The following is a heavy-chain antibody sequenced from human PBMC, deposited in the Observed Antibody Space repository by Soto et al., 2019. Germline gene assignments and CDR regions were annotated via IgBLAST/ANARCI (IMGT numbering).Heavy chain of an antibody. CDR2: ISAHNGNT. V-gene: IGHV1-18*01. J-gene: IGHJ4*02. D-gene: IGHD1-1*01. CDR3: ARGRYGDY. Sequence: QVHLVQSGAEVKKPGASVKVYCKASGYTFTSYGITWVRQAPGQGLEWMGWISAHNGNTDYAQKLQGRVIVTRDTSTSTAYMELRSLISDDTAVYYGARGRYGDYWGQGALVTVSS. CDR1: GYTFTSYG.